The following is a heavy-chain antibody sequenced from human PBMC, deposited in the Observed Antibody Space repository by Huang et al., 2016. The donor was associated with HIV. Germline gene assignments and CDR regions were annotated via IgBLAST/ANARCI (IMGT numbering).Heavy chain of an antibody. CDR2: LYYTVKR. Sequence: QMRFQESGPGLVKPSGTLSLTCNVSGGSINTGRYYWGWIRQPPGKGLEWVGSLYYTVKRTYDPSLKGRRTMSADTSKNQFSLNLSSVTAADTAIYYCARNHDFWRGRMFAISYFDVWGRGTLVTVAS. J-gene: IGHJ2*01. V-gene: IGHV4-39*01. CDR3: ARNHDFWRGRMFAISYFDV. D-gene: IGHD3-3*01. CDR1: GGSINTGRYY.